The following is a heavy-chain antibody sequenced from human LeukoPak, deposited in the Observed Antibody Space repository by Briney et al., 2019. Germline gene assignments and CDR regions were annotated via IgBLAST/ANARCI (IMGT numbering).Heavy chain of an antibody. D-gene: IGHD1-26*01. CDR2: IYTSGST. Sequence: PSETLSLTCAVYGGSFSGYYWSWIRQPPGKGLEWIGRIYTSGSTNYNPSLKSRVTISVDTSKNQFSLKLSSVTAADTAVYYCARYEGASDYWGQGTLVTVSS. CDR3: ARYEGASDY. V-gene: IGHV4-59*10. CDR1: GGSFSGYY. J-gene: IGHJ4*02.